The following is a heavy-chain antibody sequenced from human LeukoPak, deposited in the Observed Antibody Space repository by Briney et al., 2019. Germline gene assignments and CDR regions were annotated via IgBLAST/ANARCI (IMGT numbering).Heavy chain of an antibody. J-gene: IGHJ4*02. D-gene: IGHD1-26*01. Sequence: PSETLSLTCTVSGGSISSYYWSWIRQPPGKGLEWIGYIYYSGSTNYNPSLKSRVTISVDTSKNQFSLKLSSVTAADTAVYYCAKLSNSGSYSFDYWGQGTLVTVSS. CDR1: GGSISSYY. V-gene: IGHV4-59*13. CDR2: IYYSGST. CDR3: AKLSNSGSYSFDY.